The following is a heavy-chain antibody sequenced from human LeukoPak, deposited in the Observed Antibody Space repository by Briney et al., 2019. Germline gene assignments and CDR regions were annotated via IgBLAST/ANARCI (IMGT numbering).Heavy chain of an antibody. CDR3: ARLPRYGGYDHFDY. J-gene: IGHJ4*02. CDR1: GDSIDSYY. CDR2: IYYRGTT. V-gene: IGHV4-59*12. D-gene: IGHD5-12*01. Sequence: SETLSLTCTVSGDSIDSYYWSWIRQPPGKGLEWIGYIYYRGTTSYNPFLKSRVNISVDTSKNQFSLKLNSVTAADTAVYYCARLPRYGGYDHFDYWGQGILVIVSS.